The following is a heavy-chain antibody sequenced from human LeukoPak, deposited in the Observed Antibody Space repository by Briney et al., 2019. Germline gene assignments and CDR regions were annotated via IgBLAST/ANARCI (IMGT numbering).Heavy chain of an antibody. Sequence: SETLSLTCTVSGGSISSSRYYWGWIRQPPGKGLEWIGSIYHSGSTYYNPSLKSRVTISVDTSKNQFSLKLSSVTAADTAVYCCASWEMYYYDSSGYYSDYWGQGTLVTVSS. V-gene: IGHV4-39*07. CDR2: IYHSGST. D-gene: IGHD3-22*01. J-gene: IGHJ4*02. CDR3: ASWEMYYYDSSGYYSDY. CDR1: GGSISSSRYY.